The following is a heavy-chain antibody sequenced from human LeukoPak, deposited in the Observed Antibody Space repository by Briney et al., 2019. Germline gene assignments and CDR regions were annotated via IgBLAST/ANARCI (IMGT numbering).Heavy chain of an antibody. V-gene: IGHV1-24*01. CDR2: FDPEDGET. D-gene: IGHD3-10*01. J-gene: IGHJ4*02. CDR3: ATAYGSGSYYTDY. CDR1: GYTLTELS. Sequence: ASVKVSGKVSGYTLTELSMHWVRQAPGKGLEWMGGFDPEDGETIYAQKFQGRVTMTEDTSTDTAYMVLSSLRSEDTAVYYCATAYGSGSYYTDYWGQGTLVTVSS.